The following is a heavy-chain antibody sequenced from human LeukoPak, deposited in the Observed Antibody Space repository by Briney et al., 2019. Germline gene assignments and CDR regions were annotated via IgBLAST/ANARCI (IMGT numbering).Heavy chain of an antibody. V-gene: IGHV3-30*03. D-gene: IGHD3-10*01. J-gene: IGHJ4*02. Sequence: GRSLRLSCAASGFTFSSYGMHWVRQAPGKGLEWVAVISYDGSNKYYADSVKGRFTISRDNSKNTLYLQMNSLRAEDTAVYYCARDTYGSGTYYDLDYWGQGTLVTVSS. CDR2: ISYDGSNK. CDR3: ARDTYGSGTYYDLDY. CDR1: GFTFSSYG.